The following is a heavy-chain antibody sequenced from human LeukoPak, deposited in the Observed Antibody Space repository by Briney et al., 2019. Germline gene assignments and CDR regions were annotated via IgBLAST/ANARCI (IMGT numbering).Heavy chain of an antibody. CDR1: GGSFSGYY. Sequence: SETLSLTCAVYGGSFSGYYWSWIRQPPRKGLEWIGEINHSGSTNYNPSLKSRVTISVDTSKNQFSLKLSSVTAADTAVYYCARLPYYYDSSGYYSRQTPRSRFDYWGQGTLVTVSS. J-gene: IGHJ4*02. CDR3: ARLPYYYDSSGYYSRQTPRSRFDY. V-gene: IGHV4-34*01. D-gene: IGHD3-22*01. CDR2: INHSGST.